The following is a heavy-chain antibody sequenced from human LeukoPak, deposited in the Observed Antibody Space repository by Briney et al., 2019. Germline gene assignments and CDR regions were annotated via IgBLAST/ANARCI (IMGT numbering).Heavy chain of an antibody. CDR2: ISSSSSYI. CDR3: ASIVGAPRSGDFDY. CDR1: GFTFSSYS. D-gene: IGHD1-26*01. Sequence: GGSLRLSCAASGFTFSSYSMNWVRQAPGKGLEWASSISSSSSYIYYADSVKGRFTISRDNAKNSLYLQMNSLRAEDTAVYYCASIVGAPRSGDFDYWGQGTLVTVSS. V-gene: IGHV3-21*01. J-gene: IGHJ4*02.